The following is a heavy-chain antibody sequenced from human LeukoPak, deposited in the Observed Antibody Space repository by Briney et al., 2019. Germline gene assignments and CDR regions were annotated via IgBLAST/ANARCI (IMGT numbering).Heavy chain of an antibody. CDR3: AKDHNSGWSSDS. CDR2: IKLDGSEK. J-gene: IGHJ4*02. D-gene: IGHD6-19*01. Sequence: PGGSLRLSCAASGFTFSSYGMHWVRQAPGKGLEWVANIKLDGSEKYYVDSVKGRFTISRDNAKNSLYLQMNGLRAEDTAVYYCAKDHNSGWSSDSWGQGTLVTVSS. CDR1: GFTFSSYG. V-gene: IGHV3-7*03.